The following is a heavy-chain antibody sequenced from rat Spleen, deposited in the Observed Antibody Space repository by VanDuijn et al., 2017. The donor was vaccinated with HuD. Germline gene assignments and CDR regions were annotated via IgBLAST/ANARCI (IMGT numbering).Heavy chain of an antibody. Sequence: EVQLVESDGGLVQPGRSLKLSCAASGFTFSDYYMAWVRQAPTKGLAWVATISSDGGRNFYRDSVKGRFTISRDNAKSTLYLQMNSLRSEDTATYYCTSFNNIGTTDFWGPGTMVTVSS. CDR2: ISSDGGRN. J-gene: IGHJ1*01. D-gene: IGHD1-5*01. CDR1: GFTFSDYY. V-gene: IGHV5-20*01. CDR3: TSFNNIGTTDF.